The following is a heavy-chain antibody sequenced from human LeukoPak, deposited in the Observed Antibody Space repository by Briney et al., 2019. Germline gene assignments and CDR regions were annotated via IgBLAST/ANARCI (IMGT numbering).Heavy chain of an antibody. CDR3: VKEPAITGIADF. V-gene: IGHV3-23*01. CDR2: IGGGGGHI. Sequence: GGSLRLSCAASGFTFTGYAMSWVRQVPGKGLEWVSAIGGGGGHIYYADSVKDRFTISRDNSKNTLYLQMISLRAEDTAIYYCVKEPAITGIADFWGLGTLVTVSS. CDR1: GFTFTGYA. D-gene: IGHD1-20*01. J-gene: IGHJ4*02.